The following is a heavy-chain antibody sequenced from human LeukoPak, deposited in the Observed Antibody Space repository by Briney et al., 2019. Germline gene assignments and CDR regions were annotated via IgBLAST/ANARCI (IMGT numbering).Heavy chain of an antibody. CDR3: ARDTGRWLQIRYYYMDV. J-gene: IGHJ6*03. Sequence: ASVKVSCKASGYTFTGYYMHWVRQAPGQGLEWMGWINPSSGGTNYAQKFQGRVTMTRDTSISTAYMELSRLRSDDTAVYYCARDTGRWLQIRYYYMDVWGKGTTVTVSS. CDR1: GYTFTGYY. CDR2: INPSSGGT. V-gene: IGHV1-2*02. D-gene: IGHD5-24*01.